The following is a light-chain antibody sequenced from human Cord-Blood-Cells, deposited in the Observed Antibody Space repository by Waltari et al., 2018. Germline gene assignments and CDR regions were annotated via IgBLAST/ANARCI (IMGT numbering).Light chain of an antibody. J-gene: IGKJ2*01. Sequence: DIQITHSRPTLSASVGDRDHITCLASQSISSWLDWYQQKPVKAPKLLSYKASSLASVVPSRFSGSSSRTESTLTISSLQPDDFATYYCQQYNSYSQTFGQGTKLEIK. CDR1: QSISSW. V-gene: IGKV1-5*03. CDR2: KAS. CDR3: QQYNSYSQT.